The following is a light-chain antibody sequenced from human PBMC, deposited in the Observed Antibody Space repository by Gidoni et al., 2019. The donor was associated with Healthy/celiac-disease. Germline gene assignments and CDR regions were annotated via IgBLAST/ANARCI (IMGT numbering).Light chain of an antibody. J-gene: IGLJ1*01. CDR1: SSDVGGYNY. Sequence: QSALTQPASVSVSPGQSITISCTGTSSDVGGYNYVAWYQQHPGKAPKLMIYDVSNRPSGVSNRFSGSKSGNTASLTIAGLQAEDEADYYCSSYTSSSTPHYVFGTGTKVTVL. CDR2: DVS. CDR3: SSYTSSSTPHYV. V-gene: IGLV2-14*01.